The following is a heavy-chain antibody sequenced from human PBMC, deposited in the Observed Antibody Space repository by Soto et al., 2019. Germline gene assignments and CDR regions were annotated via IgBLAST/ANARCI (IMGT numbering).Heavy chain of an antibody. Sequence: QVQLVESGGGLVKPGGSLRLSCAASGFTFSDYYMSWIRQAPGKGLEWVSYISSSSSYTNYADSVKGRFTISRDNAKNSLYLQMNSLRAEDTAVYYCVRQPDYYDNHYFDYWGQGTLVTVSS. J-gene: IGHJ4*02. CDR2: ISSSSSYT. CDR1: GFTFSDYY. CDR3: VRQPDYYDNHYFDY. D-gene: IGHD3-22*01. V-gene: IGHV3-11*06.